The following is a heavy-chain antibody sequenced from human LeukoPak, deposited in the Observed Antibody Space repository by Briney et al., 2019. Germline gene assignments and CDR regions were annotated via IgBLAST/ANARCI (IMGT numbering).Heavy chain of an antibody. V-gene: IGHV3-23*01. J-gene: IGHJ4*02. D-gene: IGHD3-22*01. Sequence: GGSLRLSCAVSGITLSNYGMSWVRQAPGKGLEWVAGMSDSGGRTDYADSVKGRFTISRDNPKNTLYLQMNSLRAEDTAVYFCAKRGVVIRVILVGFHKEAYYFDSWGQGALVTVSS. CDR3: AKRGVVIRVILVGFHKEAYYFDS. CDR1: GITLSNYG. CDR2: MSDSGGRT.